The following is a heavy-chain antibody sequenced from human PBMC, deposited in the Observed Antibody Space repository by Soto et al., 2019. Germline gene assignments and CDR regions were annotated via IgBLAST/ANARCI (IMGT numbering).Heavy chain of an antibody. J-gene: IGHJ5*02. Sequence: SETLSLTCTVSGASICGFYWSWIRKSAGKGLEWIGRIYATGTTDYNPSLKSRVMMSVDTSKKQFSLKLRSVTAADTAVYYCVRDGTKTLRDWFDPWGQG. CDR2: IYATGTT. V-gene: IGHV4-4*07. CDR3: VRDGTKTLRDWFDP. CDR1: GASICGFY. D-gene: IGHD1-1*01.